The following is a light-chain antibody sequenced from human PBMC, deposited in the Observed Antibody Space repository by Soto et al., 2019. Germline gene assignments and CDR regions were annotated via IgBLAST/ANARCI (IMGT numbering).Light chain of an antibody. CDR2: SNN. J-gene: IGLJ2*01. V-gene: IGLV1-44*01. Sequence: QSVLTQPPSVSATPGQSVTISCSGTYSNIGSNTVAWYQRLPGTAPKLRIYSNNERPSGVPDRFSGSKSGSSASLAISGLQSEDEADYYCAAWDDSLNSPRMLFGGGTKLTVL. CDR1: YSNIGSNT. CDR3: AAWDDSLNSPRML.